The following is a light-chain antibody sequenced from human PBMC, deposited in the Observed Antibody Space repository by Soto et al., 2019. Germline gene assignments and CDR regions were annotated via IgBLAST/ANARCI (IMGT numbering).Light chain of an antibody. J-gene: IGLJ3*02. Sequence: QSALTQPASVSGSPGQSITISCTGTSSDVGGSNYVSWYQQHPGKAPKLMIYEVSNRPSGVSNRFSGSKSGNTASLTISGLQTEDEADYYCSSFTSINTRVFGGGTKLTVL. V-gene: IGLV2-14*01. CDR2: EVS. CDR1: SSDVGGSNY. CDR3: SSFTSINTRV.